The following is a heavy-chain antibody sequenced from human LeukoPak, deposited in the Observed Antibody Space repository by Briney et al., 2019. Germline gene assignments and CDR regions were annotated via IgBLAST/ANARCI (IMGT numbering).Heavy chain of an antibody. CDR1: GFTFGSYA. D-gene: IGHD2-15*01. V-gene: IGHV3-23*01. CDR2: ISGSGGNT. J-gene: IGHJ4*02. Sequence: PGGSLRLSCAASGFTFGSYAMSWVRQAPGKGLEWVSGISGSGGNTYYADSVEGRFTISRDNSKNTLYLQMNSLRAEDTALYYCARDYSSFCLDFWGQGTLVTVSS. CDR3: ARDYSSFCLDF.